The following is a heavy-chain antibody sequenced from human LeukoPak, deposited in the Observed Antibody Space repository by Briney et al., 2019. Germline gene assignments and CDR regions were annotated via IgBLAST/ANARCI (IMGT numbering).Heavy chain of an antibody. V-gene: IGHV3-33*06. CDR3: AKASRSGVAATASGWYFDL. J-gene: IGHJ2*01. Sequence: GGSLRLSCAASGFTFNDYAMHWVRQAPGKGLEWVALIWYDGRTKYYADSVKGRLTISRDNSKNTLYLQMNSLRAEDTAVYYCAKASRSGVAATASGWYFDLWGRGTLVTVSS. D-gene: IGHD6-13*01. CDR1: GFTFNDYA. CDR2: IWYDGRTK.